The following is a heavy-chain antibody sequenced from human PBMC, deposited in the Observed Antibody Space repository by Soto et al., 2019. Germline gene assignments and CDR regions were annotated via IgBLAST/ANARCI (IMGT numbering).Heavy chain of an antibody. CDR1: GYTFTSYG. CDR3: ARTEIVVVVAAAYGMDV. CDR2: ISAYNGNT. V-gene: IGHV1-18*01. D-gene: IGHD2-15*01. J-gene: IGHJ6*02. Sequence: QVQLVQSGAEVKKPGASVRVSCKASGYTFTSYGISWVRQAPGQGLEWMGWISAYNGNTNYAQKLQGRVTMTTDTSPSTAYMELRSLKSDATAVYYCARTEIVVVVAAAYGMDVWGHGTTVTVSS.